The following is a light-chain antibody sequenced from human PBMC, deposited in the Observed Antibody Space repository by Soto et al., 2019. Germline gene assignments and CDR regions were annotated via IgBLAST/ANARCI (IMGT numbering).Light chain of an antibody. CDR2: GAY. Sequence: EIVLTQSPGTLSLSPGERATLSCRASQSVSSSYLAWYQQKPGQAPRLLIYGAYSRATGIPYRFSGSGSGTDFTLTISRLEPEDFAVYYCQQYGSSPLTFGGGTKVEIK. CDR3: QQYGSSPLT. J-gene: IGKJ4*01. CDR1: QSVSSSY. V-gene: IGKV3-20*01.